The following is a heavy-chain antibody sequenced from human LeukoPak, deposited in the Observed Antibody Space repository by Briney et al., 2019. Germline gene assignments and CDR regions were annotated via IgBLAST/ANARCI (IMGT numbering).Heavy chain of an antibody. J-gene: IGHJ4*02. CDR1: GFPFTVYP. CDR2: SSSAETYK. Sequence: GGSLRLSCAASGFPFTVYPTHWVGQAQGRGLEGVSVSSSAETYKFYADSVRGRFPISRDNSKNRLYLQMSDLRAEVTAVYFCARSVSGVWLFDYWGRGTLVTVSS. D-gene: IGHD5/OR15-5a*01. CDR3: ARSVSGVWLFDY. V-gene: IGHV3-30-3*01.